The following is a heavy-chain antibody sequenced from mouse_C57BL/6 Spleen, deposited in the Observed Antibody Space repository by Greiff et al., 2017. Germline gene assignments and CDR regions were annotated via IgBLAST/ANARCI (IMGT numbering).Heavy chain of an antibody. J-gene: IGHJ4*01. Sequence: QVQLKQPGAELVRPGSSVKLSCKASGYTFTSYWLDWVKQRPGQGLEWIGNIYPSDSETHYNQKFKDKATLTVDKSSSTAYMQLSSLTSEDSAVYYCARWGEEYYGSKGGAMDYWGQGTSVAVSS. CDR1: GYTFTSYW. D-gene: IGHD1-1*01. CDR3: ARWGEEYYGSKGGAMDY. V-gene: IGHV1-61*01. CDR2: IYPSDSET.